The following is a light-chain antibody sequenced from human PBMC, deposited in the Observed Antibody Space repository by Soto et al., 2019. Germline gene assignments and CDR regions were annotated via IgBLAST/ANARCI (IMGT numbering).Light chain of an antibody. J-gene: IGKJ1*01. CDR1: QSISTY. Sequence: DIQMTQSPSSLSASVGDRVTITCWASQSISTYLHWFQKKPGKAPEFLIYSASNLQSGVPSRFGGSGSGAEFTLTISSLQPEDAAIYYCQQGYSTPLTFGQGTKVEIK. V-gene: IGKV1-39*01. CDR2: SAS. CDR3: QQGYSTPLT.